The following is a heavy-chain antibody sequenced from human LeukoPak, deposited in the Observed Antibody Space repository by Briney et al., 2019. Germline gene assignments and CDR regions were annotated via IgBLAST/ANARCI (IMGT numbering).Heavy chain of an antibody. Sequence: GESLKISCKGSGYSFTSYWIGWVRQMPGKGLEWMGIIYPGDSDTRYSPSFEGQVTISTDKSTSTAYLQWSSLKASDTATYYCARLYCSSGYCYRGFDFWGQGTLVTVSS. CDR1: GYSFTSYW. CDR2: IYPGDSDT. CDR3: ARLYCSSGYCYRGFDF. J-gene: IGHJ4*02. D-gene: IGHD2-15*01. V-gene: IGHV5-51*01.